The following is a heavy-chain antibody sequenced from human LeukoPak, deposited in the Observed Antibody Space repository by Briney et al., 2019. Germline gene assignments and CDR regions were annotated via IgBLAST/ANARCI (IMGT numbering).Heavy chain of an antibody. V-gene: IGHV3-15*01. D-gene: IGHD3-22*01. Sequence: GGSLRLSCTASGFTFSNAWMSWVRQAPGKGLEWVGRIRSNSDGGTIDYAAPVKGRFTLSRDDSKTTLYLQMNSLQTEDTAVYYCATDFYDSTWGQGTLVTVSS. J-gene: IGHJ5*02. CDR1: GFTFSNAW. CDR3: ATDFYDST. CDR2: IRSNSDGGTI.